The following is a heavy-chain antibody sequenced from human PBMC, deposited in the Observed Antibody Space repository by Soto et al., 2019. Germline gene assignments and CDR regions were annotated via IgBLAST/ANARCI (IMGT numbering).Heavy chain of an antibody. Sequence: PSETLSLTCTVSGGSISSYYWSWIRQPAGKGLEWIGRIYTSGSTNYNPSLKSRVTMSVDTSKNQFSLKLSSVTAADTAVYFCARNGYSYGYPTSPFDYWGQGTLVTVS. CDR2: IYTSGST. CDR3: ARNGYSYGYPTSPFDY. CDR1: GGSISSYY. D-gene: IGHD5-18*01. J-gene: IGHJ4*02. V-gene: IGHV4-4*07.